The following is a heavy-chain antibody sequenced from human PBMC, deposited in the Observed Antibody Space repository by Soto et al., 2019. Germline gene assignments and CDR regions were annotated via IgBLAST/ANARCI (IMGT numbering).Heavy chain of an antibody. CDR3: ASWLKGPDIGNYSYGMDV. D-gene: IGHD2-15*01. J-gene: IGHJ6*02. V-gene: IGHV1-69*12. CDR2: IMPIFRAP. CDR1: GGAFSDYA. Sequence: QVQLVQSGAEVKKPGSSVKVSCKASGGAFSDYAFSWVRQAPGQGLEWLGGIMPIFRAPDYAQKFQGRVTITADELTRTTXMEMNSLRSEDTAVYYCASWLKGPDIGNYSYGMDVWGQGTTVTVS.